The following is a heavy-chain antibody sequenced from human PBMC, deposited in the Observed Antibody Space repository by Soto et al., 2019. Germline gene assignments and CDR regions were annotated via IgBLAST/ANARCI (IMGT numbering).Heavy chain of an antibody. CDR2: ISSSSSYI. D-gene: IGHD6-13*01. CDR1: GFTFSDYY. V-gene: IGHV3-11*06. J-gene: IGHJ4*02. CDR3: ARVVSSPLFCDY. Sequence: PGGSLRLSCAASGFTFSDYYMTWIRQVPGKGLEWVSSISSSSSYIYYADSVKGRFTISRDNAKNTLYLQMNSLRAEDTAVYYCARVVSSPLFCDYWGQGTLVTVSS.